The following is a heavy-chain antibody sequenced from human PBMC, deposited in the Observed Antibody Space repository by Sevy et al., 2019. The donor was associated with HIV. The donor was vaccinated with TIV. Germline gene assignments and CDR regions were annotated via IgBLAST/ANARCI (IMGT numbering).Heavy chain of an antibody. CDR2: ISAYNGNT. CDR1: GYTFTSYG. J-gene: IGHJ5*02. CDR3: AREKGIAVGFNWFDP. V-gene: IGHV1-18*04. D-gene: IGHD6-19*01. Sequence: ASVKVSCKASGYTFTSYGISWVRQAPGQGLEWMGWISAYNGNTNYAQKLQGRVTMTTDTSTSTAYMELRSLRSDDTAVYYCAREKGIAVGFNWFDPWGQGTLVTVSS.